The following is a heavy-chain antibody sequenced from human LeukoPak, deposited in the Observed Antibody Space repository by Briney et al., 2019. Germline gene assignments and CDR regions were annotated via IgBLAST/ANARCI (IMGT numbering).Heavy chain of an antibody. J-gene: IGHJ1*01. Sequence: GGSLRLSCAVSGFTFSSYNMNWVRQAPGKGLEWVSYIGSAGSTKSYADSVKGRFTVSRDNAKNSLFLQMNSLRAEDTAVYYCARDRYSINLYTTCDHWSQGTLVTVSS. CDR1: GFTFSSYN. D-gene: IGHD6-13*01. CDR3: ARDRYSINLYTTCDH. CDR2: IGSAGSTK. V-gene: IGHV3-48*01.